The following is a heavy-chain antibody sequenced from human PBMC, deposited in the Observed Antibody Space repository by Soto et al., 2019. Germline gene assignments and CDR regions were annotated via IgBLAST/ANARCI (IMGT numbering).Heavy chain of an antibody. CDR1: GDSVSSNSAA. CDR2: TYYRSKWYN. Sequence: SQTLSLTCAISGDSVSSNSAAWNWIRQSPSRGLEWLGRTYYRSKWYNDYAISVRSRITINPDTSKNQFSLQLNSVIPEDTAVYYCPSAHLGSDRYILQPFDPWGQGTPVTVSS. J-gene: IGHJ5*02. CDR3: PSAHLGSDRYILQPFDP. V-gene: IGHV6-1*01. D-gene: IGHD2-15*01.